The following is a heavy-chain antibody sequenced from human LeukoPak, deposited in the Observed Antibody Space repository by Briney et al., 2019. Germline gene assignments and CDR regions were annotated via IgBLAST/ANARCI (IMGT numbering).Heavy chain of an antibody. CDR1: GYTFTGYY. CDR2: INPNSGGT. J-gene: IGHJ4*02. Sequence: ASVKVSCKASGYTFTGYYMHWVRQAPGQGLEWMGWINPNSGGTKYAQQSQGRVTMTRDTSTSTAYMELSRLRSDDTAVYYCARDEGGYYDSSGYYYYWGQGTLVTVSS. D-gene: IGHD3-22*01. V-gene: IGHV1-2*02. CDR3: ARDEGGYYDSSGYYYY.